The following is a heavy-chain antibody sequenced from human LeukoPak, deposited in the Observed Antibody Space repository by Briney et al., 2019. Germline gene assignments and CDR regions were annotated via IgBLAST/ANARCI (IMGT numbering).Heavy chain of an antibody. Sequence: SETLSLTCAVYGGSFSGYYWSWIRQPPGKGLEWIGEINHSGRTNYNPSLRSRVTISVDTSKNQFSLKLSSVTAADTAVYYCARGTTLADYWRQGTLVSVSS. D-gene: IGHD1-14*01. V-gene: IGHV4-34*01. CDR1: GGSFSGYY. J-gene: IGHJ4*02. CDR2: INHSGRT. CDR3: ARGTTLADY.